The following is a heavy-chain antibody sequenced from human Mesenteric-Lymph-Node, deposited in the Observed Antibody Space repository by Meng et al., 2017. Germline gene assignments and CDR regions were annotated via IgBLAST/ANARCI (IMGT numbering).Heavy chain of an antibody. J-gene: IGHJ4*02. D-gene: IGHD1-1*01. CDR1: GGSISSSSYY. Sequence: GSLRLSCTVSGGSISSSSYYWGWIRQPPGKGLEWIGSIYYSGNTYYNPSLKSRVTISVDTSKNQFSLNLSSVTASDTAVYFCARGPTVKYFDYWGQGKQVNVAS. CDR3: ARGPTVKYFDY. V-gene: IGHV4-39*07. CDR2: IYYSGNT.